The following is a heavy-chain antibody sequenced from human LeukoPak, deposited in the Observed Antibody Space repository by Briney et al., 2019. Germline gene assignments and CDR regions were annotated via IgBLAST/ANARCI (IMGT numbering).Heavy chain of an antibody. D-gene: IGHD3-10*01. V-gene: IGHV3-48*03. CDR2: ISSSGSII. Sequence: TGGSLRLSCASSGFAFSDYEMNWVRQAPGKGLEWVSYISSSGSIIYYADSVKGRFTISRDNAKNSLYLQMNSLRAEDTAVYYCAKDKSTYYYGSGSLPGVFLDYWGQGTLVTVSS. CDR3: AKDKSTYYYGSGSLPGVFLDY. CDR1: GFAFSDYE. J-gene: IGHJ4*02.